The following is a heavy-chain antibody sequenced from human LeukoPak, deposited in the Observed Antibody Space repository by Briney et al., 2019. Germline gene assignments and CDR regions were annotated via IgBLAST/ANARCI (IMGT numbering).Heavy chain of an antibody. V-gene: IGHV5-51*01. CDR3: ARHGNYEPMDV. CDR2: IYPGDSDT. J-gene: IGHJ6*03. D-gene: IGHD4-11*01. Sequence: NHGESLKISGKGPGYSFTSYWIGWVRQMPGKGLEWLGIIYPGDSDTRYSPPFQGQVTISADKSISTAYLQWSSLKASDTAMYYCARHGNYEPMDVWGKGTTVTVSS. CDR1: GYSFTSYW.